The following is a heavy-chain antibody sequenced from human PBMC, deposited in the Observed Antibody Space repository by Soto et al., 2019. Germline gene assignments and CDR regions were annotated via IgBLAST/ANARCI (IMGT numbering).Heavy chain of an antibody. Sequence: DVQLVESGGGLMQPGESLRLSCAASGLTVSGKKYVAWVRQAPGKGLEWVSALYDVDGSFYSDSVKGRFTTSSDSSKTTVYLQMNDLRPADXXXXXXATWHEREHAYDVWGQGTTVTVSS. D-gene: IGHD1-1*01. CDR1: GLTVSGKKY. J-gene: IGHJ3*01. CDR3: ATWHEREHAYDV. CDR2: LYDVDGS. V-gene: IGHV3-53*01.